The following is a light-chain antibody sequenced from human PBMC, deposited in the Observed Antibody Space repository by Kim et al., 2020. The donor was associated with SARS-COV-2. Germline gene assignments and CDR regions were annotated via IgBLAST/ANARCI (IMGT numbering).Light chain of an antibody. CDR3: QTWGTGIRV. CDR2: VNRDGSH. CDR1: RGHSSYA. V-gene: IGLV4-69*02. Sequence: ASVKLTCTLSRGHSSYAIAWHQQQPEKGPRYLMKVNRDGSHTKGDGIPDRFSGSSSGAERYLTISSLQSEDEADYYCQTWGTGIRVFGGGTKLTVL. J-gene: IGLJ3*02.